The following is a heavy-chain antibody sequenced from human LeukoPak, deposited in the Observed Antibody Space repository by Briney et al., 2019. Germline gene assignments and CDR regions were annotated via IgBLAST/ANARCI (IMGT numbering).Heavy chain of an antibody. J-gene: IGHJ4*02. CDR2: ISSNGGST. V-gene: IGHV3-64D*06. CDR3: VKSVPEPAAPSYYFDY. CDR1: GFTFSSYG. Sequence: AGSLSLSCSASGFTFSSYGMHWVRQAPGKGLEYVSAISSNGGSTYYADSVKGRFTVSRDNSKNTLYLQMSSLRAEDTAVYYCVKSVPEPAAPSYYFDYWGQGTLVTVSS. D-gene: IGHD1-14*01.